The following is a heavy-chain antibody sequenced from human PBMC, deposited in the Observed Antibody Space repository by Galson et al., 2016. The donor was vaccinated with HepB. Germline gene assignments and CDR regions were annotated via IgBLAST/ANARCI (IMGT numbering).Heavy chain of an antibody. CDR2: ILPMSGTA. Sequence: SVKVSCKASGGTFSSYVISWVRQAPGQGLEWMGGILPMSGTAHYAEKFQGRVTITADESTSTAYGGLSGLRSEDTAVYYCARTETYGDCTSASCSSGPYFDYDGMDVWGQGTTVIVSS. D-gene: IGHD2-2*01. CDR3: ARTETYGDCTSASCSSGPYFDYDGMDV. CDR1: GGTFSSYV. J-gene: IGHJ6*02. V-gene: IGHV1-69*13.